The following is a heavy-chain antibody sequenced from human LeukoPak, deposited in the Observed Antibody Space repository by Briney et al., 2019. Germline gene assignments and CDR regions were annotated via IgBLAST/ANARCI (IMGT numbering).Heavy chain of an antibody. D-gene: IGHD3-22*01. Sequence: PSETLSLTCTVSGGSISSYYWSWIRQPPGKGLEWIGRIYTSGSTNYNPSLKSRVTMSVDTSKNQFSLKLSSVTAADTAVYYCARGGSNYYDSSGYYWAAFDIWGQGTMVTVSS. J-gene: IGHJ3*02. CDR2: IYTSGST. V-gene: IGHV4-4*07. CDR1: GGSISSYY. CDR3: ARGGSNYYDSSGYYWAAFDI.